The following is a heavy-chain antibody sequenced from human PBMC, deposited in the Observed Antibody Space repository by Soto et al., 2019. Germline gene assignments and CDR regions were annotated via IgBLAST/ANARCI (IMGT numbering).Heavy chain of an antibody. V-gene: IGHV1-24*01. D-gene: IGHD1-1*01. CDR1: GHTLTELS. Sequence: QVQLVQSGAEVKKPGASVKVSCTVSGHTLTELSMHWVRQAPGKGLEWMGGFDPEDGETIYAQNFQGRFTMTEDTSTDTAYMELSSLRSEDTAVYYCATAYRLNWNDLLGDWFDPWGQGTLVTVSS. CDR2: FDPEDGET. J-gene: IGHJ5*02. CDR3: ATAYRLNWNDLLGDWFDP.